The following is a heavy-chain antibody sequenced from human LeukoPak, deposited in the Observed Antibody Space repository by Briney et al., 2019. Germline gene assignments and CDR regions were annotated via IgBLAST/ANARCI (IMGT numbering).Heavy chain of an antibody. J-gene: IGHJ6*02. CDR2: INTNTGNP. Sequence: ASVEVSCKASGYTFTSYAMNWVRQAPGQGLEWMGWINTNTGNPTYAQGFTGRFVFSLDTSVSTAYLQISSLKAEDTAVYYCAREPLYYDILTGYQKIDYYGMDVWGQGTTVTVSS. D-gene: IGHD3-9*01. CDR1: GYTFTSYA. CDR3: AREPLYYDILTGYQKIDYYGMDV. V-gene: IGHV7-4-1*02.